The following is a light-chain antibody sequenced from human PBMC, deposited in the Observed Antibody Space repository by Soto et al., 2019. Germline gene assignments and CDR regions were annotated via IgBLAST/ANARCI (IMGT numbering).Light chain of an antibody. CDR3: QQSHGIPYT. CDR1: QTISTY. CDR2: AAS. V-gene: IGKV1-39*01. Sequence: DIQMTQSPSSLSASVGDRVTITCRASQTISTYLNWYQQEPGKAPKLLIYAASSLQSGVPSRFSGSGSGTDFTLTISSRQAEDFAAYYCQQSHGIPYTFGQGTKLEIK. J-gene: IGKJ2*01.